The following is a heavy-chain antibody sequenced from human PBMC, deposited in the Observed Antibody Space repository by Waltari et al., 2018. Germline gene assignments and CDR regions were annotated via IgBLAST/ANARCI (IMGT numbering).Heavy chain of an antibody. D-gene: IGHD7-27*01. Sequence: EFKLWGSGGGWVKPGGSLSPPLKASESPLAGYTRNWVGQAPGRGLEWVSSISSTSSYTHQADSVKGRFTISRDNAKNSLYLQMNSLRAEDTAMYYCATGGWGFFLDHWGQGALVTVSS. CDR2: ISSTSSYT. J-gene: IGHJ4*02. CDR3: ATGGWGFFLDH. CDR1: ESPLAGYT. V-gene: IGHV3-21*02.